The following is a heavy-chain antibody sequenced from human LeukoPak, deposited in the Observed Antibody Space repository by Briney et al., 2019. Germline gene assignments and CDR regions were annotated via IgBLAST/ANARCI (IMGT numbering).Heavy chain of an antibody. Sequence: GASVKVSCKASGYTFTIYYMHWVRQAPGQGLEWMGIINPSGGSTSYAQKFQGRVTMTRDTSTSTVYMELSSLRSEDTAVYYCASLSTSLMGYWGQGTLVTVSS. D-gene: IGHD2-2*01. J-gene: IGHJ4*02. CDR2: INPSGGST. CDR3: ASLSTSLMGY. CDR1: GYTFTIYY. V-gene: IGHV1-46*01.